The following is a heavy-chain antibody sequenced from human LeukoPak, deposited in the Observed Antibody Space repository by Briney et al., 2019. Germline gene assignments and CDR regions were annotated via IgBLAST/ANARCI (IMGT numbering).Heavy chain of an antibody. CDR1: GGSLSGYY. CDR2: INHSGRT. Sequence: SETLSLTCAVYGGSLSGYYWSWIRQPPGKGLEWIGEINHSGRTNYNPSLKSRVTISVDTSKNQFSLKLSSVTAADTAVYYCARGFAAPLGYWGQGTLVTVSS. V-gene: IGHV4-34*01. D-gene: IGHD6-13*01. J-gene: IGHJ4*02. CDR3: ARGFAAPLGY.